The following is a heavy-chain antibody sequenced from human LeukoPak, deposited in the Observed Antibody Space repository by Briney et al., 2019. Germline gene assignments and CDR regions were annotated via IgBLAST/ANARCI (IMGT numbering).Heavy chain of an antibody. CDR2: ISSSGSTI. D-gene: IGHD3-10*02. CDR1: GFTFSSYG. Sequence: PAGSLRLSCAASGFTFSSYGMNWVRQAPGKGLKGVSYISSSGSTIYYADSGKGRFTISRDNAKNSLYLQMNSLRAEDTAVYYCAELGITMIGGVWGKGTTVTISS. J-gene: IGHJ6*04. V-gene: IGHV3-48*03. CDR3: AELGITMIGGV.